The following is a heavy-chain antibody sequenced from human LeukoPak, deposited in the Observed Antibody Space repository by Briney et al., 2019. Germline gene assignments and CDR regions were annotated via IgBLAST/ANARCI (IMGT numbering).Heavy chain of an antibody. Sequence: PSETLSLTCTVSGGSISSSSYYCVWIRQPPGKGLEWIGSIYYSGSTFYNPSLKSRVTISGDTSKNQFSLKLSSVTAADTAVYYCAREVAAAGTRDAFDIWGQGTMVTVSS. CDR2: IYYSGST. CDR1: GGSISSSSYY. D-gene: IGHD6-13*01. V-gene: IGHV4-39*07. J-gene: IGHJ3*02. CDR3: AREVAAAGTRDAFDI.